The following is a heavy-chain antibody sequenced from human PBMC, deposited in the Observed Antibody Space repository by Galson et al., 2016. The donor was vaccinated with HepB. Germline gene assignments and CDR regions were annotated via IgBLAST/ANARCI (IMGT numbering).Heavy chain of an antibody. CDR1: GFTFDNYT. V-gene: IGHV3-21*01. CDR2: VSHSSTYV. D-gene: IGHD6-6*01. J-gene: IGHJ2*01. Sequence: SLRLSCAASGFTFDNYTMNWLRQAPGKGLEWVSSVSHSSTYVYYADSVQGRFTISRDNAKHSLYMEMNSPGVEDTAFFYCARSLGWYFDVWGRGTPVTVSS. CDR3: ARSLGWYFDV.